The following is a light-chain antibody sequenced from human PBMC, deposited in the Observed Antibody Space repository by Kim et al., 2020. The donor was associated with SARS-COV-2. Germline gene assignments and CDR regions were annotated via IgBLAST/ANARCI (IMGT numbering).Light chain of an antibody. CDR1: QDIRHY. CDR3: QQYDTLPPT. J-gene: IGKJ4*01. V-gene: IGKV1-33*01. CDR2: DSS. Sequence: SLSASVGDRVTITCRASQDIRHYVNWYQQKPGKAPRLLIYDSSNLEAEVPSRFSGSGSGPDFSFTISSLQPEDIATYYCQQYDTLPPTFGGGTKVDIK.